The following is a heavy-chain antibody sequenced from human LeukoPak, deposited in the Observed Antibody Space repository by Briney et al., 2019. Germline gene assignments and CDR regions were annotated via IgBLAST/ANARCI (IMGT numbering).Heavy chain of an antibody. CDR1: GGSVSSGRYY. V-gene: IGHV4-61*02. CDR2: VFTSEIS. D-gene: IGHD2-15*01. Sequence: PSETLSLTCTVSGGSVSSGRYYWSWIRQSAGKGLEWIGRVFTSEISNYNPSLESRVTMSVDTSNNQFSLKLSSVTAADTAVYYCARESVVVAATGTNYYYYMDVWGKGTTVTISS. CDR3: ARESVVVAATGTNYYYYMDV. J-gene: IGHJ6*03.